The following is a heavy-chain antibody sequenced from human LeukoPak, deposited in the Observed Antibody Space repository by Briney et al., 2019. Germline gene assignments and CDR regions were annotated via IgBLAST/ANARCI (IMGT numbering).Heavy chain of an antibody. CDR1: GGSISSSSYY. D-gene: IGHD6-19*01. Sequence: PSETLSLTCTVSGGSISSSSYYWGWIRQPPGKGLEWIGCIYYSGSTYYNPSLKSRVTISVDTSKNQFSLKLSSVTAADTAVYYCAIYSSGWSGGAFDIWGQGTMVTVSS. V-gene: IGHV4-39*01. J-gene: IGHJ3*02. CDR2: IYYSGST. CDR3: AIYSSGWSGGAFDI.